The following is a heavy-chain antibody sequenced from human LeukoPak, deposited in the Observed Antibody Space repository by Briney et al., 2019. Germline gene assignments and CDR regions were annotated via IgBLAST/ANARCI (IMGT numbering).Heavy chain of an antibody. J-gene: IGHJ6*02. Sequence: GASVKVSCKASGYTLTSYGISWVRQAPGQGLEWMGWISAYNGNTNYAQKLQGRVTMTTDTSTSTAYMELSSLRSEDTAVYYCATAFKLELSYYYYGMDVWGQGTTVTVSS. CDR1: GYTLTSYG. D-gene: IGHD1-7*01. V-gene: IGHV1-18*01. CDR2: ISAYNGNT. CDR3: ATAFKLELSYYYYGMDV.